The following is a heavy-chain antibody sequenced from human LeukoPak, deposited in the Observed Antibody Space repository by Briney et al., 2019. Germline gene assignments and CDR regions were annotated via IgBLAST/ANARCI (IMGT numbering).Heavy chain of an antibody. V-gene: IGHV4-34*01. CDR1: GGSFSGYY. Sequence: SETLSLTCAGYGGSFSGYYWSWIRQPPGKRLEWIGEINHSGSTNYNPSLKSRVTISVDTSKNQFSLKLSSVTAADTAVYYCARTTEGGYTYDYFYYYYMDVWGKGTTVTISS. D-gene: IGHD5-18*01. CDR2: INHSGST. CDR3: ARTTEGGYTYDYFYYYYMDV. J-gene: IGHJ6*03.